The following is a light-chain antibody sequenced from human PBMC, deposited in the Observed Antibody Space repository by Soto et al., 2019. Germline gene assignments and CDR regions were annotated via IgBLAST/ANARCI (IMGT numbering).Light chain of an antibody. V-gene: IGKV3-15*01. CDR1: QSVSSN. CDR3: QQYNNWWT. Sequence: EIVMTQSPATLSVSPGERVTLSCRASQSVSSNLAWYQQKPGQAPRLLIYGASTRATGIPARFSGSGSGTECTLTISSLQSEDFAVYYWQQYNNWWTFGQGTKVEIK. J-gene: IGKJ1*01. CDR2: GAS.